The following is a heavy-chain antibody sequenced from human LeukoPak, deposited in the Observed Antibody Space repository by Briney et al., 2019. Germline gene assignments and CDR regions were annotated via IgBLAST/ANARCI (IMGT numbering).Heavy chain of an antibody. CDR1: GFTFSSYS. J-gene: IGHJ4*02. Sequence: GGSLRLSCAASGFTFSSYSMNWVRQAPGKGLEWVSSISSSSSYIYYADSVKGRFTISRDNAKNSLYLQMNSLRAEDTAVYYCARDGIRGAGHDYWGQGTLVTVSS. CDR3: ARDGIRGAGHDY. V-gene: IGHV3-21*01. CDR2: ISSSSSYI. D-gene: IGHD3-10*01.